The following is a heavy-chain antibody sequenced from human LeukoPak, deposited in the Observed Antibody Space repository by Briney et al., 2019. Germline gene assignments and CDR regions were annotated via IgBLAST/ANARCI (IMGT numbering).Heavy chain of an antibody. CDR3: ARLATAIAYYFDY. Sequence: SETLSLTCTVSGGSISSSSYYWGWIRQPPGKGLERIGSIYYSGSTYYNPSLKSRVTISVDTSKNQFSLKLSSVTAADTAVYYCARLATAIAYYFDYWGQGTLVTVSS. CDR1: GGSISSSSYY. D-gene: IGHD2-21*02. CDR2: IYYSGST. J-gene: IGHJ4*02. V-gene: IGHV4-39*01.